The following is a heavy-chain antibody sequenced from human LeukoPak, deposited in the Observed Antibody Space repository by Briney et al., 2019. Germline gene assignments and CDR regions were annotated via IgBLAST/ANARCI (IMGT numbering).Heavy chain of an antibody. CDR1: GGSISSGDYY. CDR2: IYYSGST. V-gene: IGHV4-30-4*02. Sequence: SETLSLTCTVSGGSISSGDYYWSWIRQPPGKGLEWIGYIYYSGSTYYNPSLKSRVTISVDTSKNQFSLKLSPVTAADTAVYYCARARRSSWFDPWGQGTLVTVSS. J-gene: IGHJ5*02. CDR3: ARARRSSWFDP. D-gene: IGHD6-13*01.